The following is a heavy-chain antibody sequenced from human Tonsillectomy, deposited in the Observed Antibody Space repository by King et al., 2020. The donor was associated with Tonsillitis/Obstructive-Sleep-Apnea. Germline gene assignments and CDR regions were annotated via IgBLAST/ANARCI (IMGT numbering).Heavy chain of an antibody. CDR1: GFTFDDYT. CDR3: AKVGPDSSSSGFDY. J-gene: IGHJ4*02. CDR2: ISWDGGST. V-gene: IGHV3-43*01. Sequence: VQLVESGGVVVQPGGSLRLSCAASGFTFDDYTMHWVRQAPRKGLEWVSLISWDGGSTYYADSVKGRFTISRDNSKNSLYLQMNSLRTEDTALYYCAKVGPDSSSSGFDYWGQGTLVTVSS. D-gene: IGHD6-6*01.